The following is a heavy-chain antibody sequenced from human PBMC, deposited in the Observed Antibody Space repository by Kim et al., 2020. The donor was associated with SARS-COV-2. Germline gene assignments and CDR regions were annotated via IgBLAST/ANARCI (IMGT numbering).Heavy chain of an antibody. J-gene: IGHJ4*02. CDR1: GFTFTSHG. Sequence: GGSLRLSCAASGFTFTSHGIHWVRQAPGKGLEWVAVISHDGSSHYYIDSVKGRFTISRDDSKNTLYLQMNSLRAEDTALYYCARGGYYGSRSFPDYWGRGTLVTVSS. V-gene: IGHV3-33*05. CDR2: ISHDGSSH. D-gene: IGHD3-10*01. CDR3: ARGGYYGSRSFPDY.